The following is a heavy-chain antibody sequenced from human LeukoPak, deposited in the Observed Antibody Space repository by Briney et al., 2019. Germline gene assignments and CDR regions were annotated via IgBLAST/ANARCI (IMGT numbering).Heavy chain of an antibody. CDR1: GFTFSNYA. V-gene: IGHV3-23*01. Sequence: GGSLRLSCTASGFTFSNYAMSWVRQAPGKGLEWVSAISGSGGSTYYADSVKGRFTISRDNSKNTLYLQMNSLRAEDTAVYYCARDDAGWFDPWGQGTLVIVSS. CDR2: ISGSGGST. CDR3: ARDDAGWFDP. J-gene: IGHJ5*02.